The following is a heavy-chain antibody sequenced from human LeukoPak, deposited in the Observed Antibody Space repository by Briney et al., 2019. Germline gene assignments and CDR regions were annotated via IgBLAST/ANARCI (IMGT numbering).Heavy chain of an antibody. D-gene: IGHD1-1*01. CDR3: ARGSGTGTPLGFDP. Sequence: SETLSLTCTVSGGSISSYYWSWIRQPAGKGLEWIGRIHTSGSTNYNPSFKSRVTMSVDTSKNQFSLKLRSVTAADTAVYYCARGSGTGTPLGFDPWGQGTLVTVSS. V-gene: IGHV4-4*07. CDR1: GGSISSYY. J-gene: IGHJ5*02. CDR2: IHTSGST.